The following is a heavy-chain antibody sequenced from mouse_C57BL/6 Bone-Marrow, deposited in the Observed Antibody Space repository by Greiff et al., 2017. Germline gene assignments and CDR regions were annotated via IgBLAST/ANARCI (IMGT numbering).Heavy chain of an antibody. Sequence: VHLVESGPGLVAPSQSLSITCTVSGFSLTSYGVHWVRQPPGQGLALLVVIWSDGSTTYNSPLKSSLSISKDNSKSQVFLKMNSLQTNDTAMYYCSRHAVDYDGQGTTLTVSS. CDR3: SRHAVDY. CDR2: IWSDGST. V-gene: IGHV2-6-1*01. CDR1: GFSLTSYG. J-gene: IGHJ2*01.